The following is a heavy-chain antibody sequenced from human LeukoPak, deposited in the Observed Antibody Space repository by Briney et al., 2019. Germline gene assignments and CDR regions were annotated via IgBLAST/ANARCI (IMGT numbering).Heavy chain of an antibody. CDR2: INQDGTEK. V-gene: IGHV3-7*03. D-gene: IGHD4-17*01. J-gene: IGHJ4*02. Sequence: GESLRLSCAASGFTFTTYWMTWVRQAPGKGLEWVANINQDGTEKYYVDSVKGRFTISRDNAKNSLYLQMNSLRAEDMALYYCAKGRGLSYDYGVDYWGQGTLVTVSS. CDR1: GFTFTTYW. CDR3: AKGRGLSYDYGVDY.